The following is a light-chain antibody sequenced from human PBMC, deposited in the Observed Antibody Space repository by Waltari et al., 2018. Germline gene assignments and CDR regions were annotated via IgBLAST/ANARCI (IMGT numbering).Light chain of an antibody. V-gene: IGLV2-23*01. Sequence: QSALPQPATASGSPGQSITISCTGPSSGVGSYNLVSWYQQHPGKAPKLIISEGSKRPSGVSNRFSGSKSGNTASLTISGLQAEDEADYYCCSYAGSYVVFGGGTKLTVL. CDR3: CSYAGSYVV. J-gene: IGLJ2*01. CDR1: SSGVGSYNL. CDR2: EGS.